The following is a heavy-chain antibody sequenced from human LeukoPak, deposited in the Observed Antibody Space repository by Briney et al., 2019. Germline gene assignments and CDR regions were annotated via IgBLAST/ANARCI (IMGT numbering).Heavy chain of an antibody. V-gene: IGHV1-2*04. CDR3: ARGVVVVPAAIQSYYYYGMDV. D-gene: IGHD2-2*01. CDR2: INPNRGGT. Sequence: ASVKVSCKASGYTFTGYYMHWVRQAPGQGLEWMGWINPNRGGTNYAQKFQGWVTMTRDTSISTAYMELSRLRSDDTAVYYCARGVVVVPAAIQSYYYYGMDVWGQGTTVTVSS. J-gene: IGHJ6*02. CDR1: GYTFTGYY.